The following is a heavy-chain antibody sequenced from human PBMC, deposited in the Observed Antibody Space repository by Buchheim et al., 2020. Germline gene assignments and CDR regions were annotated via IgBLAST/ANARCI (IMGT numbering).Heavy chain of an antibody. J-gene: IGHJ6*02. CDR3: ARHGMVQGPAYYYYGMDV. CDR1: GGSISSSSYY. V-gene: IGHV4-39*01. Sequence: QLQLQESGPGLVKPSETLSLTCTVSGGSISSSSYYWGWIRQPPGKGLEWIGSIYYSGSTYYNPSLKSRVTISVDTSKQQFPLKLSSVTAADTAVYYCARHGMVQGPAYYYYGMDVWGQGTT. D-gene: IGHD3-10*01. CDR2: IYYSGST.